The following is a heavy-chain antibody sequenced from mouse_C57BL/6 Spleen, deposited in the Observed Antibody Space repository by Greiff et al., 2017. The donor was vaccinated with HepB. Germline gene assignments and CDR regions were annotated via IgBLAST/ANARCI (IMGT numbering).Heavy chain of an antibody. CDR3: AREDDYAWFAY. V-gene: IGHV5-16*01. J-gene: IGHJ3*01. CDR1: GFTFSDYY. Sequence: EVMLVESEGGLVQPGSSMKLSCTASGFTFSDYYMAWVRQVPEKGLEWVANINYDGSSTYYLDSLKSRFIISRDNAKNILYLQMSSLKSEDTATYYCAREDDYAWFAYWGQGTLVTVSA. D-gene: IGHD2-4*01. CDR2: INYDGSST.